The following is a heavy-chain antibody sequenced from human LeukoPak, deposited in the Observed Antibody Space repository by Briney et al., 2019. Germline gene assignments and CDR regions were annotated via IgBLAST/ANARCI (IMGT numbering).Heavy chain of an antibody. V-gene: IGHV1-8*01. CDR2: MSPNSGDT. J-gene: IGHJ4*02. D-gene: IGHD6-13*01. Sequence: ASVKVSCKASGYTFTSYDFNWVRQATGQRPEWMGWMSPNSGDTGYAQKFQGRVTITADESTSTAYMELSSLRSEDTAVYYCARGSDGRAAAGISDYWGQGTLVTVSS. CDR3: ARGSDGRAAAGISDY. CDR1: GYTFTSYD.